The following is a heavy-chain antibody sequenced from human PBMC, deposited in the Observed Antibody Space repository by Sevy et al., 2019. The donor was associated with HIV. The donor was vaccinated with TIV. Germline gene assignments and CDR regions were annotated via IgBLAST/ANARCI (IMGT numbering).Heavy chain of an antibody. Sequence: SETLSLTCTVSGGSISSGVYYWSWIRQHPGKGLEWIGYIYYSGSTYYNPSLKSRVTISVDTSKNQFSLKLSSVTAADTAVYYCARDTSPYYYGSGSENNYFDYWGQGTLVTVSS. CDR3: ARDTSPYYYGSGSENNYFDY. J-gene: IGHJ4*02. V-gene: IGHV4-31*03. CDR2: IYYSGST. D-gene: IGHD3-10*01. CDR1: GGSISSGVYY.